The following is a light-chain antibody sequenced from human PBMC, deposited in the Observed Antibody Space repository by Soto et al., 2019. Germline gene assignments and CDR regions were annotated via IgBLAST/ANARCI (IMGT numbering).Light chain of an antibody. Sequence: DIQVAQGASSIRAAGGGVGSLACGASQTPRTFLNWYQQNPRNAPNPLINAASTLQSGVPSRFSVSGSGPDFNLPISRLQPEASATYYSQQSYSLARTFGRGTKVDIK. CDR3: QQSYSLART. CDR2: AAS. CDR1: QTPRTF. V-gene: IGKV1-39*01. J-gene: IGKJ4*01.